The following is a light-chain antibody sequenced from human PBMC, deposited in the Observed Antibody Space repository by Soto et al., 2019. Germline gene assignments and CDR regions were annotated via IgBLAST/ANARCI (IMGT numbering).Light chain of an antibody. Sequence: QSVLTQPASVSGSPGQSITISCTGTSSDVGGYNYVSWYQQHPGKAPKLMIYEVSNRPSGVSNRFSGSKSGNTASLNISGLPAEDEADYYCSSYTSSSTPGFGGGTKVTVL. J-gene: IGLJ2*01. CDR3: SSYTSSSTPG. CDR1: SSDVGGYNY. V-gene: IGLV2-14*01. CDR2: EVS.